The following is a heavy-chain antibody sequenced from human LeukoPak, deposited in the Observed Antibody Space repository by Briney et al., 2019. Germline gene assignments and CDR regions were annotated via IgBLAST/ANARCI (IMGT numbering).Heavy chain of an antibody. CDR2: IYTSGNT. CDR3: ARLAGTDAFDV. J-gene: IGHJ3*01. CDR1: GGSTSTYY. D-gene: IGHD6-19*01. Sequence: PSETLSLTCTVSGGSTSTYYWSWIRQPAGEGLEWIGRIYTSGNTDYNPSLKSRVTMSVDTSKNQFSLKLSSVTAADTAVYYCARLAGTDAFDVWGQGTMVTVSS. V-gene: IGHV4-4*07.